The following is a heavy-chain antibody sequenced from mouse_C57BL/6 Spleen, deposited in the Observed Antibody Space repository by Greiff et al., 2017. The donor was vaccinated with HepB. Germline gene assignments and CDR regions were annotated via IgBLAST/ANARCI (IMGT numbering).Heavy chain of an antibody. D-gene: IGHD2-3*01. V-gene: IGHV1-82*01. CDR2: IYPGDGDT. J-gene: IGHJ1*03. CDR1: GYAFSSSW. CDR3: ARSGDGYLYFDV. Sequence: QVQLKESGPELVKPGASVKISCKASGYAFSSSWMNWVKQRPGKGLEWIGRIYPGDGDTNYNGKFKGKATLTADKSSSTAYMQLSSLTSEDSAVYFCARSGDGYLYFDVWGTGTTVTVSS.